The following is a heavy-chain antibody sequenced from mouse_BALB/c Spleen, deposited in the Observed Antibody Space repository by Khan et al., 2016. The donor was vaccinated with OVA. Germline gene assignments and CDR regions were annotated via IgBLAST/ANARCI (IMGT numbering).Heavy chain of an antibody. J-gene: IGHJ4*01. CDR3: ASDGSRYNYAMDY. Sequence: EVQLQESGPGLVKPSQSLSLTCTVTGYSITSDCAWNWIRQFPGNKLEWMGYISYSGSTNYNPALKSRISITRDTSKNQFFLQLNSVTTEDTATYYCASDGSRYNYAMDYWGQGTSVTVSS. CDR1: GYSITSDCA. D-gene: IGHD2-3*01. CDR2: ISYSGST. V-gene: IGHV3-2*02.